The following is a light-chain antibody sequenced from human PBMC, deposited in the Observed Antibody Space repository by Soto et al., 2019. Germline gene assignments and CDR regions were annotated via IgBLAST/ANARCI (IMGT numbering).Light chain of an antibody. CDR2: DAY. Sequence: EIVMTQSPATLSVSPGERATLSCRASQSVSSNLAWYGQKPGQAPRLLIYDAYTRATGILARFSGSGAGTEFTRTISSLQSEDVAVDYCQQYNKLTWTFGQGTKVDIK. J-gene: IGKJ1*01. CDR3: QQYNKLTWT. V-gene: IGKV3-15*01. CDR1: QSVSSN.